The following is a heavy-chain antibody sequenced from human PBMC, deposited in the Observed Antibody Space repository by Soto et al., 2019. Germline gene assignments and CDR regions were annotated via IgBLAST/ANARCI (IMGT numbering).Heavy chain of an antibody. CDR3: DRGRGYSEGLDP. CDR2: ISYSGTT. Sequence: SETLSLTCTVSGDSISSINNYWSWIRQPPGEGLEWIGFISYSGTTSYSPSLKSRVAISLDTSKNQFSLSLNFVTAADTAVYYCDRGRGYSEGLDPWSQGSLVTVSS. V-gene: IGHV4-30-4*01. D-gene: IGHD5-18*01. CDR1: GDSISSINNY. J-gene: IGHJ5*02.